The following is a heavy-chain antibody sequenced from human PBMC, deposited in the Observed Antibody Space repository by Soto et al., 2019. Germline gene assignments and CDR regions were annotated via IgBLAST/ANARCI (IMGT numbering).Heavy chain of an antibody. CDR1: GGTFSSYA. J-gene: IGHJ6*02. D-gene: IGHD2-2*02. CDR3: ATKVVPAAILSYYYGMDV. V-gene: IGHV1-69*13. CDR2: IIPIFGTA. Sequence: GASVKVSCKASGGTFSSYAISWVRQAPGQGLEWMGGIIPIFGTANYAQKFQGRVTITADESTSTAYMELSSLRSEDTAVYYCATKVVPAAILSYYYGMDVWGQGTTVTVSS.